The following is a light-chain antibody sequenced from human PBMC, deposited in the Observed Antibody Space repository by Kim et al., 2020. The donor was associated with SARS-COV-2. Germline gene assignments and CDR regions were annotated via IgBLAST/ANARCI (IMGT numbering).Light chain of an antibody. V-gene: IGLV4-69*01. Sequence: QLVLTQSPSASASLGASVKLTCTLSSGHSTYTIARHQQQPEKGPRYLMKVNSDGSHSKGDGIPDRFSGSSSGAERYLTISSLQSDDEADYYCQTWGTGFRMFGGGTQLTVL. J-gene: IGLJ3*02. CDR3: QTWGTGFRM. CDR2: VNSDGSH. CDR1: SGHSTYT.